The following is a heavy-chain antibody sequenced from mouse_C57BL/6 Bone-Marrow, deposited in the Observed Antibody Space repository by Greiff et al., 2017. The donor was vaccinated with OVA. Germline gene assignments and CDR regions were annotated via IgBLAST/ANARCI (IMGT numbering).Heavy chain of an antibody. V-gene: IGHV5-9-1*02. Sequence: EVQLQQSGEGLVKPGGSLKLSCAASGFTFSSYAMSWVRQTPEKRLEWVAYISSGGDYIYYADTVKGRFTISRDNARNTLYLQMSSLKSEDTAMYYWTRDWEYYAMDYWGQGTSVTVSS. J-gene: IGHJ4*01. CDR2: ISSGGDYI. CDR1: GFTFSSYA. CDR3: TRDWEYYAMDY. D-gene: IGHD4-1*01.